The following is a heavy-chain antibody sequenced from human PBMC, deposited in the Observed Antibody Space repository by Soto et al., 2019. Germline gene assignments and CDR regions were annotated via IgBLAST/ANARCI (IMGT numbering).Heavy chain of an antibody. CDR3: TNNFV. D-gene: IGHD2-15*01. J-gene: IGHJ4*02. CDR1: GFAFNDSA. Sequence: DVQVVQSGGGLVQPGGSLKLSCAASGFAFNDSAMHWVRQASGKGLEWVARVRSKTNNYATAYPVSVRGRFTVSRDDSMGTTYLQMNSLKTEDTAMYYCTNNFVWGQGVLVTDSS. V-gene: IGHV3-73*01. CDR2: VRSKTNNYAT.